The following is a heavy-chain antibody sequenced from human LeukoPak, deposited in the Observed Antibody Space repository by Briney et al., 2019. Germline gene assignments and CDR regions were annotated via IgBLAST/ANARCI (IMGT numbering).Heavy chain of an antibody. CDR1: GGSLSGHF. V-gene: IGHV4-34*01. Sequence: LETLSLTCAVYGGSLSGHFCSWIRQSPGKGLEWIGEINHSGTTNYNPSLKSRVTLSVDTSKNQFSLRLNSVTAADTAVYYCARTSLGGAWFDPWGQGTLVTVSS. CDR3: ARTSLGGAWFDP. D-gene: IGHD3-10*01. CDR2: INHSGTT. J-gene: IGHJ5*02.